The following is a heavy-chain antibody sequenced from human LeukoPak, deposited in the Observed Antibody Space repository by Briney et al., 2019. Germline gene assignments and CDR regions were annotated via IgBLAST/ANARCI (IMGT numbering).Heavy chain of an antibody. CDR3: AKNYDFWSGSEDV. CDR2: IGGSGGST. J-gene: IGHJ6*02. V-gene: IGHV3-23*01. Sequence: GGSLRLSCAASGFTFSSYAMSWVRQAPGKGLEWVSAIGGSGGSTYYADSVKGRFTISRDNSKNTLYLQMNSLRAEDTAVYYCAKNYDFWSGSEDVWGQGTTVTVSS. D-gene: IGHD3-3*01. CDR1: GFTFSSYA.